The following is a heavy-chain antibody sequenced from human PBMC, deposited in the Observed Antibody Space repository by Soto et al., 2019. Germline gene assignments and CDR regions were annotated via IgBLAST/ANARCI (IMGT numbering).Heavy chain of an antibody. Sequence: APLKVSCKASGWTLTSYGMHWVRQAPGQRGEWVGWINAGNGNTKYSQKFQGRVTITRDTSASTAYMELSSLRSEDTAVYYCARDTRLLWFGESKGKYNWFDPWGQGTLVTAPQ. J-gene: IGHJ5*02. CDR2: INAGNGNT. CDR3: ARDTRLLWFGESKGKYNWFDP. CDR1: GWTLTSYG. V-gene: IGHV1-3*01. D-gene: IGHD3-10*01.